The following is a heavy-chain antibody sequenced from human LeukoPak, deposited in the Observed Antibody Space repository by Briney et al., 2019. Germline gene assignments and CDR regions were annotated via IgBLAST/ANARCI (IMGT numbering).Heavy chain of an antibody. D-gene: IGHD6-19*01. V-gene: IGHV1-69*04. CDR2: IIPILGIA. CDR3: ARVGTQWLVLHDAFDI. CDR1: GGTFSSYA. Sequence: SVKVSCKASGGTFSSYAISWVRQAPGQGLEWMGRIIPILGIANYAQKFQGRVTITADKSTSTAYMELSSLRSEDTAVYYCARVGTQWLVLHDAFDIWGQGTMVTVSS. J-gene: IGHJ3*02.